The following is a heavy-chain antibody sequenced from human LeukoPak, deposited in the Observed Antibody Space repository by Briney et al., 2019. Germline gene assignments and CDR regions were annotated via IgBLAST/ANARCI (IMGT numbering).Heavy chain of an antibody. D-gene: IGHD6-13*01. CDR1: GGSISSGDDY. Sequence: PSETLSLTCTVSGGSISSGDDYWSWIRHPPGKGLEGIGYIYYSGSTYYNPSLKSRVTISVDTSKNHFSLKLSSVTAADTTVYYCARALSSGWYYFDYWGQGTLVTVSS. CDR3: ARALSSGWYYFDY. V-gene: IGHV4-30-4*01. J-gene: IGHJ4*02. CDR2: IYYSGST.